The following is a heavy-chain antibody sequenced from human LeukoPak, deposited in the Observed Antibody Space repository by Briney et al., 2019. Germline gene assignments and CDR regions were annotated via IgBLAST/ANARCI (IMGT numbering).Heavy chain of an antibody. V-gene: IGHV4-4*09. CDR2: IYTSGST. CDR3: ASFDWRYAFDI. CDR1: GGSISRYY. J-gene: IGHJ3*02. D-gene: IGHD3-9*01. Sequence: SETLSLTCTVSGGSISRYYWSWIRQPPGKGLEWIGYIYTSGSTNYNPSLKSRVTISVDTSKNQFSLKLSSVTAADTAVYYCASFDWRYAFDIWGQGTMVTVSS.